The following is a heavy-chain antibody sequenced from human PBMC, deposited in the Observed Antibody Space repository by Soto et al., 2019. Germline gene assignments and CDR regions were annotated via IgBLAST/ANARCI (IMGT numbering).Heavy chain of an antibody. CDR2: ITGSGASP. V-gene: IGHV3-23*01. J-gene: IGHJ4*02. D-gene: IGHD3-3*01. CDR3: AKTREGHDFWSGQITHGYFDY. Sequence: HPGGSLRLSCAASGFTFSSYAMSWVRQAPGKGLEWVSSITGSGASPYYADSVKGRFIVSRDNSKNKLYLQMNGLRAEDTAVYYCAKTREGHDFWSGQITHGYFDYWGQGIQVTVSS. CDR1: GFTFSSYA.